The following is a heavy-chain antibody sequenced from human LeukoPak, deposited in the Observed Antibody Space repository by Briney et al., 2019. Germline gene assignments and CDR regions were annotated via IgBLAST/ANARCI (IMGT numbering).Heavy chain of an antibody. Sequence: GESLKISCKASGYSFIKYWIGWVRQMPGKGLEWMGIIYPGDSDTRYSPSFQGQVTVSADKSISTAYLQWSSLKASDTAMYYCARRDSNVGFSYWGQGTLVTVSS. CDR2: IYPGDSDT. V-gene: IGHV5-51*01. CDR1: GYSFIKYW. J-gene: IGHJ4*02. D-gene: IGHD3-22*01. CDR3: ARRDSNVGFSY.